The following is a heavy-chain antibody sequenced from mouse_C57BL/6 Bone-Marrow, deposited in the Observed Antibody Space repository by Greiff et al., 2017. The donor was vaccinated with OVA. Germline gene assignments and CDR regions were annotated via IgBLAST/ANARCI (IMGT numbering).Heavy chain of an antibody. J-gene: IGHJ4*01. D-gene: IGHD1-1*02. V-gene: IGHV1-81*01. CDR2: IYPRSGNT. CDR3: ARYGENAMDY. Sequence: QVQLQQSGAELARPGASVKLSCKASGYTFTSYGISWVKQRTGQGLEWIGEIYPRSGNTYYNEKFKGKATLTADKSSSTAYMELRSLTSEDSAVYFCARYGENAMDYWGQGTSVTVSS. CDR1: GYTFTSYG.